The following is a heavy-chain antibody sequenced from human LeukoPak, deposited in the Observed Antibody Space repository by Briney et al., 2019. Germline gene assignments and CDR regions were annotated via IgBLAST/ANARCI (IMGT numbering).Heavy chain of an antibody. V-gene: IGHV3-73*01. CDR3: TRPRYSSSSIPFDY. Sequence: GGSLRLSCAASGFTFSGSAMHWVRQASGKGLGWVGRIRSKANSYATAYAASVKGRFTISRDDSRNTAYLQMNSLKTEDTAVYYCTRPRYSSSSIPFDYWGQGTLVTVSS. CDR2: IRSKANSYAT. CDR1: GFTFSGSA. D-gene: IGHD6-6*01. J-gene: IGHJ4*02.